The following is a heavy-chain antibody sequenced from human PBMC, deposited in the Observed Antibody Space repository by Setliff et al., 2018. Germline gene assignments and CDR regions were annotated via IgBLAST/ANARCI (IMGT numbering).Heavy chain of an antibody. J-gene: IGHJ5*01. CDR3: ARLVRFCTQTACQKVAGDES. Sequence: ASVKVSCKGSGYILSSYGISWVRQAPGQGLEWMGWISPYNGVTNYAQRFQGRVTMTTDTSTSAAYMELRSLRSDDTAVYYCARLVRFCTQTACQKVAGDESWGQGTLVTVST. D-gene: IGHD2-8*01. CDR1: GYILSSYG. CDR2: ISPYNGVT. V-gene: IGHV1-18*01.